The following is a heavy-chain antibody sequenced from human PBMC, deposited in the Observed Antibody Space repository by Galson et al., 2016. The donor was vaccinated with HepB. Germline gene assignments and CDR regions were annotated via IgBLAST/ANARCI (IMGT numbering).Heavy chain of an antibody. CDR3: ARYEIGPNCFDP. CDR2: IYYSGSI. CDR1: GGSVSSNSCY. Sequence: ETLSLTCAVSGGSVSSNSCYWSWIRQPPGKGLEWLGYIYYSGSINYNPSLKGRVTISVDMSKNQFSLKLTSVTAADTAVYYCARYEIGPNCFDPWGQGTLVTVSS. V-gene: IGHV4-61*01. D-gene: IGHD2/OR15-2a*01. J-gene: IGHJ5*02.